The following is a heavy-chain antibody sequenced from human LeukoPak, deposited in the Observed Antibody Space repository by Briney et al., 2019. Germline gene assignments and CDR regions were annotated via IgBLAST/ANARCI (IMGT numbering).Heavy chain of an antibody. V-gene: IGHV4-59*08. CDR1: GGSISSYY. Sequence: SETLSLTCTVSGGSISSYYWSWIRQPPGKGLEWIGSIYHSGSTYYNPSLKSRVTISVDTSKNQFSLKLSSVTAADTAVYYCARNPVVVVPAATREGFDPWGQGTLVTVSS. CDR2: IYHSGST. CDR3: ARNPVVVVPAATREGFDP. D-gene: IGHD2-2*01. J-gene: IGHJ5*02.